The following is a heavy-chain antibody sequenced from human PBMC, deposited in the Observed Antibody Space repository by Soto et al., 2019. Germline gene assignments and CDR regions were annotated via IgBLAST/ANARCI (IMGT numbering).Heavy chain of an antibody. D-gene: IGHD2-15*01. Sequence: QVQLVESRGGVVQPGRSLRLSCAASGFTFTTYAIHWVRQAPGKGLEWVAVISNDGRGKYYADSMKGRFTISRDNSKNTLYLQMNSLRSDDTAVYYCARDQCFGGGRSCYYFDFWGQGTLVTVSS. CDR2: ISNDGRGK. V-gene: IGHV3-30*04. CDR1: GFTFTTYA. J-gene: IGHJ4*02. CDR3: ARDQCFGGGRSCYYFDF.